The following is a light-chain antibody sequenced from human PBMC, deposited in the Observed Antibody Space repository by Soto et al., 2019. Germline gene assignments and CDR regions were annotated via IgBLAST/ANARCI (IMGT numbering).Light chain of an antibody. CDR2: DAS. J-gene: IGKJ2*01. Sequence: DIQMTQSPSTLSASVGDRVTITCRASQSISTWLAWYQQKPGKAPKLLSYDASSLESGVPSRFSGSGSGTEFPLTISSLQPDDFATYYCQQYSNYSPVYTFGRGTKLEIK. CDR3: QQYSNYSPVYT. CDR1: QSISTW. V-gene: IGKV1-5*01.